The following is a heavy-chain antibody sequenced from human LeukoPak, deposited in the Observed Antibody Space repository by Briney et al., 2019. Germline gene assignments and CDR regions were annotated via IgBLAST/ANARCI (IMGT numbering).Heavy chain of an antibody. CDR2: ISAYNGNT. CDR3: ARAVAAAGTLDYYYYYMDV. V-gene: IGHV1-18*01. J-gene: IGHJ6*03. Sequence: ASVKVSCKTSGYTFTNYDITWVRQAPGQGLEWMGLISAYNGNTNYAQKLQGRVTMTTDTSTSTAYMELRSLRSDDTAVYYCARAVAAAGTLDYYYYYMDVWGKGTTVTISS. CDR1: GYTFTNYD. D-gene: IGHD6-13*01.